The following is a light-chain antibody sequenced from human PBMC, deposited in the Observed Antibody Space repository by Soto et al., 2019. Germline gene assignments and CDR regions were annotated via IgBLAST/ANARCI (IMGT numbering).Light chain of an antibody. J-gene: IGKJ4*01. Sequence: DIQMTQSPSSLSASVGDRVTITCRASQSINTYLNWYQHKSGKAPKLLIYAASSLQSGVPSRFNGSGSGTDFTLNIRSLLREDFATYYCQQSYNTPPLTFGGGTKVEIK. CDR1: QSINTY. V-gene: IGKV1-39*01. CDR2: AAS. CDR3: QQSYNTPPLT.